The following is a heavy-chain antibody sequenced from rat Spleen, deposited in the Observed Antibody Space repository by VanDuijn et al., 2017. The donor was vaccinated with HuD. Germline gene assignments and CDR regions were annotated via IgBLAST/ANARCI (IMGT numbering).Heavy chain of an antibody. V-gene: IGHV5-46*01. CDR1: GFTFSNFP. CDR3: ARGGFFRF. CDR2: IIYDGTST. Sequence: EVQLVESGGDLVQPGRSVRLSCAASGFTFSNFPMAWVRQSPKKGLEWVATIIYDGTSTYYRDSVKGRLTISRDYAKSTLYLQMNSLRSEDTATYYCARGGFFRFWGQGVMVTVSS. J-gene: IGHJ2*01. D-gene: IGHD1-6*01.